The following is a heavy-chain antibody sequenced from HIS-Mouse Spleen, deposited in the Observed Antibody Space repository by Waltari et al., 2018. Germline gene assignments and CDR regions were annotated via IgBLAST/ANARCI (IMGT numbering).Heavy chain of an antibody. V-gene: IGHV4-39*07. J-gene: IGHJ2*01. CDR2: IYYSGST. D-gene: IGHD6-13*01. CDR3: AREIPYSSSWYDWYFDL. Sequence: QLQLQESGPGLVKPSETLSLTCTVSGCPISSSNYYLGWIRQPPGKGLEWIGSIYYSGSTYYNPSLKSRVTISVDTSKNQFSLKLSSVTAADTAVYYCAREIPYSSSWYDWYFDLWGRGTLVTVSS. CDR1: GCPISSSNYY.